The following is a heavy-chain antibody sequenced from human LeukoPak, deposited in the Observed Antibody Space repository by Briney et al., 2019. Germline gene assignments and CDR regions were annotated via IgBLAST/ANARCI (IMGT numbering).Heavy chain of an antibody. CDR2: INTNTGNP. CDR1: GYTFTSYG. Sequence: ASVKVSCKASGYTFTSYGISWARQAPGQGLEWMGWINTNTGNPTYAQGFTGRFVFSLDTSVSTAYLQISSLKAEDTAVYYCARDKDYGDYAGDAFDIWGQGTMVTVSS. J-gene: IGHJ3*02. D-gene: IGHD4-17*01. CDR3: ARDKDYGDYAGDAFDI. V-gene: IGHV7-4-1*02.